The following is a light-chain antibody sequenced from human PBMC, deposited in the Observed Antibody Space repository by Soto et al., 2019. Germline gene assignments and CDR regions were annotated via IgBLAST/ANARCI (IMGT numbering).Light chain of an antibody. CDR3: QQYNNWPPSWM. Sequence: EIVMTQSPATLSVSPVERATLSFRASQSVSSNLAWYQQKPGQAPRLLIYYASTRDTGVPARFSGSGSGTDFTLTISSLQSEDFAVYYCQQYNNWPPSWMFGQGTKVDIK. CDR2: YAS. CDR1: QSVSSN. J-gene: IGKJ1*01. V-gene: IGKV3-15*01.